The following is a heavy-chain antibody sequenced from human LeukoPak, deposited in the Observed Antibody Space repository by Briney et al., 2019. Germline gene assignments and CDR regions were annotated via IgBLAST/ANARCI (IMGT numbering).Heavy chain of an antibody. CDR1: GYTFTGYY. CDR2: INPNSGGT. Sequence: ASVKVSCKASGYTFTGYYMHWVRQAPGQGLEGMGWINPNSGGTNYAQKFQGRVTMTRDTSISTAYMELSRLRSDDTAVYYCARDTSKLLWFGELSHAFDIWGKGTMVTVSS. CDR3: ARDTSKLLWFGELSHAFDI. J-gene: IGHJ3*02. V-gene: IGHV1-2*02. D-gene: IGHD3-10*01.